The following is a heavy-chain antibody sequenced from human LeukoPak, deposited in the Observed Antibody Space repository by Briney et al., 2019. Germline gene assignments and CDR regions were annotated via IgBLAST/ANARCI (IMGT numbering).Heavy chain of an antibody. J-gene: IGHJ3*02. V-gene: IGHV1-69*13. Sequence: SVKVSCKASGGTFSSYAISWVRQAPGQGLEWMGGIIPIFGTANYAQKFQGRVTITADESTSTAYMELSSLRSEDTAVYYCARIPGMRHAFDIWGQGTMVTVSS. CDR3: ARIPGMRHAFDI. D-gene: IGHD1-14*01. CDR1: GGTFSSYA. CDR2: IIPIFGTA.